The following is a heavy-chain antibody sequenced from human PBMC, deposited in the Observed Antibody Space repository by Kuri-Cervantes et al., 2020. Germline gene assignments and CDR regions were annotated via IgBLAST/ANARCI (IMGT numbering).Heavy chain of an antibody. D-gene: IGHD3-9*01. CDR1: GYTFTSYY. Sequence: ASVKVSCKASGYTFTSYYMHWVRQAPGQGLEWMGIINPSGGSTSYEQRVQGRVTMTRDTSTSTVYMELSSLRSEDTAVYYCARNYDILTGYYYYYGMDVWGQGTTVTVSS. CDR2: INPSGGST. V-gene: IGHV1-46*01. J-gene: IGHJ6*02. CDR3: ARNYDILTGYYYYYGMDV.